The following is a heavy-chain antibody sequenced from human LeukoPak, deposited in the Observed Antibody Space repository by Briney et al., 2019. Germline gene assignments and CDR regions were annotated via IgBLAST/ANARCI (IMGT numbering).Heavy chain of an antibody. J-gene: IGHJ4*02. V-gene: IGHV1-2*02. Sequence: ASVKVSCKASGYTFTGYYMHWVRQAPGQGLEWMGWINPNSGGTNYAQKFQGRVTMTRDTSISTAYMELSRLRSDDTAVYYCARDLSDFWSGYSHFDYWGQGTLVTVSS. CDR3: ARDLSDFWSGYSHFDY. CDR2: INPNSGGT. CDR1: GYTFTGYY. D-gene: IGHD3-3*01.